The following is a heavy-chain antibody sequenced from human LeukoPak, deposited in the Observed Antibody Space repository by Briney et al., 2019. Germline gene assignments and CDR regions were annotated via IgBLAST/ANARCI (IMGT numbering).Heavy chain of an antibody. CDR1: GYTFTSYD. J-gene: IGHJ3*02. V-gene: IGHV1-8*01. Sequence: ASVKVSCKASGYTFTSYDINWVRQATGQGLEWMGWMNPNSGNTGYAQKFQGRVTMTRNTSISTAYMELSSLRSEDTAVYYCARGPTIAAAEDDAFDIRGQGTMVTVSS. CDR2: MNPNSGNT. CDR3: ARGPTIAAAEDDAFDI. D-gene: IGHD6-13*01.